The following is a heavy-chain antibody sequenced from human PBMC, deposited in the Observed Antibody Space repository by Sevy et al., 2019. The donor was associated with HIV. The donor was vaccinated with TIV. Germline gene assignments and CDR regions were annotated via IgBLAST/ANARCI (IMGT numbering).Heavy chain of an antibody. V-gene: IGHV3-23*01. CDR1: GFTFSSYA. Sequence: GGSLRLSCAASGFTFSSYAMSWVRQAPGKGLEWVSAISGSGGSTYYADSVKGRFTISRDNSKNTLYLQMNSLRAEDTAVYYCAKDRAMVRRVIISGNWFDPWGQGTLVTVSS. J-gene: IGHJ5*02. CDR3: AKDRAMVRRVIISGNWFDP. CDR2: ISGSGGST. D-gene: IGHD3-10*01.